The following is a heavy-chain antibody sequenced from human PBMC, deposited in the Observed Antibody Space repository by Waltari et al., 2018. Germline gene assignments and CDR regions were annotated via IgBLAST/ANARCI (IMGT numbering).Heavy chain of an antibody. CDR2: IRGYSGAI. Sequence: EVQLVESGGGLVQPGTCLTLSCAASGFTFDDYVMHWVRQGPGKGVGWLSGIRGYSGAIGYADSVKGRFTISRDNAKNSLYLQMNSLRDEDTALYYCAKDHGVAHWFDYWGQGTLVTVSS. CDR1: GFTFDDYV. CDR3: AKDHGVAHWFDY. V-gene: IGHV3-9*01. D-gene: IGHD4-17*01. J-gene: IGHJ4*02.